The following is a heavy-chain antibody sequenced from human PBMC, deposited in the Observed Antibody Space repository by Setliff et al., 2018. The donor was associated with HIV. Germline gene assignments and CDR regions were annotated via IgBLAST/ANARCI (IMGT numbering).Heavy chain of an antibody. D-gene: IGHD1-26*01. Sequence: GESLKISCAASGFAFDNYCMTWVRQAPGKGMEWVSAIGGSTGSTYYADSVKGRFTISTDNSKNTLYLQMNSLRAEDTAVYYCAKPLTQWGVSPYHYAVDVWGQGTTVTVSS. CDR3: AKPLTQWGVSPYHYAVDV. J-gene: IGHJ6*02. CDR1: GFAFDNYC. V-gene: IGHV3-23*01. CDR2: IGGSTGST.